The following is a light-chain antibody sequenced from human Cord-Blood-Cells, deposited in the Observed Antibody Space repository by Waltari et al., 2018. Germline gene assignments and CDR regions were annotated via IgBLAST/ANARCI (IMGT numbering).Light chain of an antibody. V-gene: IGLV2-23*01. CDR2: EGS. CDR3: CSYAGSSTYV. Sequence: QSALTQPASVSGSPGQSITISCTGTSSDVGSYNLLSWYQQHPGKAPKLMSYEGSKRPSGVSNRFSGSKSGNTASLTISGLQAEDEADYYCCSYAGSSTYVFGTGTKVTVL. J-gene: IGLJ1*01. CDR1: SSDVGSYNL.